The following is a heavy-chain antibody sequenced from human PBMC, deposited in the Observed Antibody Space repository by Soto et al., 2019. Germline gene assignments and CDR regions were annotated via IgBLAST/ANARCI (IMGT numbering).Heavy chain of an antibody. CDR2: IHIAKDNI. V-gene: IGHV1-3*04. CDR3: AREEPEGYTRFDD. J-gene: IGHJ4*02. Sequence: HVQLVQSGAEVKKPGASVKVACKALGYPLTGYVSYWGRQAPGQSLEWMGWIHIAKDNIKYSQKFHDRVTFTKDTSTSTAYMEVSSLRPEDTAVYYCAREEPEGYTRFDDWGQGTLVTVSS. CDR1: GYPLTGYV. D-gene: IGHD5-18*01.